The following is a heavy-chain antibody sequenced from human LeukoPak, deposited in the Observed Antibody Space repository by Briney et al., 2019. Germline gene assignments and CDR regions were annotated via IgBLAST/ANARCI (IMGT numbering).Heavy chain of an antibody. CDR1: DVPISFYH. Sequence: TPSETLSLTCSVSDVPISFYHWHWIRQPAGKTLEGIGRIYTSGITNYTPSLKSRLTMCVGAPKHQFSLTQHSVTAAHTPAYHCASARSPTISVAGACFDYSGQGILVTVTS. D-gene: IGHD6-19*01. J-gene: IGHJ4*02. CDR3: ASARSPTISVAGACFDY. CDR2: IYTSGIT. V-gene: IGHV4-4*07.